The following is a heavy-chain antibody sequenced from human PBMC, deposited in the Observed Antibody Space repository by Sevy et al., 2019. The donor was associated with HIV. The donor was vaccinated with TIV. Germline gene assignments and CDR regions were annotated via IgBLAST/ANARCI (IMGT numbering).Heavy chain of an antibody. Sequence: GGSLRLSCVVSGITFSDAWMHWVRQAPGKGLEWVGRIKTKTDGGTTDYAAPVKGRFTISSDDSENTLYLQMSSLKAEDTAVYYCIRDHKWSLRFWGQGALVTVSS. V-gene: IGHV3-15*01. J-gene: IGHJ4*02. CDR2: IKTKTDGGTT. CDR3: IRDHKWSLRF. CDR1: GITFSDAW. D-gene: IGHD1-26*01.